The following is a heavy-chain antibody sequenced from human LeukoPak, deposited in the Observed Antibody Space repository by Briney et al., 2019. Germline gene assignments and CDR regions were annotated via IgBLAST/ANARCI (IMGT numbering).Heavy chain of an antibody. CDR3: AKRGKDSPGYYNYFDY. Sequence: LGESLRLSCATSGFNFSTYGMHWVRQAPGKGLEGVAFIGHDGSEIRYADSVKGRTTISRDNSKNTLYLQMGGLRGEDTALYYCAKRGKDSPGYYNYFDYWGQGTLVTVSS. CDR1: GFNFSTYG. V-gene: IGHV3-30*02. J-gene: IGHJ4*02. CDR2: IGHDGSEI. D-gene: IGHD3-22*01.